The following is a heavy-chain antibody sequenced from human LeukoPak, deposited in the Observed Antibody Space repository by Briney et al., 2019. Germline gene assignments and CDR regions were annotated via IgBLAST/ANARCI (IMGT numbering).Heavy chain of an antibody. J-gene: IGHJ4*02. Sequence: KPSETLSLTCTVSGGSISSYYWSWIRQPPGKGLEWIGYIYYSGSTNYNPSLKSRVTISVDTSKNQFSLKLSSVTAADTAVYYCASYSSSWYNFDYWGQGTLVTVSS. D-gene: IGHD6-13*01. CDR2: IYYSGST. V-gene: IGHV4-59*08. CDR1: GGSISSYY. CDR3: ASYSSSWYNFDY.